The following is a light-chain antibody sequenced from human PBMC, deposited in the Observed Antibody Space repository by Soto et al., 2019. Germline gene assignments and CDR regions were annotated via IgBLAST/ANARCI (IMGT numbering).Light chain of an antibody. J-gene: IGKJ4*02. CDR2: AAS. V-gene: IGKV1-39*01. CDR3: QQSYSTPR. Sequence: DIQMTQSPSSLSASVRDRVTITCRASQSISSYLNWYQQKPGKAPKLLIYAASSLQSGVPSRFSGSGSGTDFTLTISSLQPEDFATYYCQQSYSTPRFGGGTKVEIK. CDR1: QSISSY.